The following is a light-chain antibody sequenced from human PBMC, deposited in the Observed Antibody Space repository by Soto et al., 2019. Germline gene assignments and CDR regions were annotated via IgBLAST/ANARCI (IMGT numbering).Light chain of an antibody. V-gene: IGKV3-20*01. J-gene: IGKJ4*01. CDR3: QQYDSSPLT. Sequence: EIVMTQSPATLSLSPGERPTLSCRASQSVSSSYLAWYQQKPGQAPRLLIYGASTRATGIPDRFSGSGSGTDFTLTISRLEPEDSAVYYCQQYDSSPLTFGGGTKVDIK. CDR2: GAS. CDR1: QSVSSSY.